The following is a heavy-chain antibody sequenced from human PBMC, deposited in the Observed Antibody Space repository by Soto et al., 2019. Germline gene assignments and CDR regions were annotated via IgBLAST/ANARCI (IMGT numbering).Heavy chain of an antibody. CDR3: VKNYYDILTGYPYYFDS. CDR1: GFTFVNYG. J-gene: IGHJ4*02. D-gene: IGHD3-9*01. Sequence: EVQLLESGGGLVQPGGSLRLSCAASGFTFVNYGMTWVRQAPGKGLEWVSSISGNGRNTYYADPVKGRFTISRDTSRSTLDLQMSGLRAEDTAVYSCVKNYYDILTGYPYYFDSWGQGTLVTVSS. V-gene: IGHV3-23*01. CDR2: ISGNGRNT.